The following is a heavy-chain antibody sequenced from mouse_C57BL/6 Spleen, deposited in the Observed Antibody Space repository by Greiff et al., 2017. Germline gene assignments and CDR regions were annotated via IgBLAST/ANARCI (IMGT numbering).Heavy chain of an antibody. V-gene: IGHV14-4*01. CDR3: TTLTGTDAY. CDR1: GFNIKDDY. D-gene: IGHD4-1*01. Sequence: VQLQQSGAELVRPGASVKLSCTASGFNIKDDYMHWVKQRPEQGLEWIGWIDPENGDTEYASKFQGKATITADTSSNTAYLQLSSLTSEDTAVYYFTTLTGTDAYWGQGTLVTVSA. CDR2: IDPENGDT. J-gene: IGHJ3*01.